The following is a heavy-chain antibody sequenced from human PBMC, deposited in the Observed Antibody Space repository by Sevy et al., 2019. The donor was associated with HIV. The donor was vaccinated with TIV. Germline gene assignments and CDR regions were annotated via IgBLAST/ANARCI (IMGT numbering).Heavy chain of an antibody. CDR1: GFTFSTYW. D-gene: IGHD3-10*01. CDR2: INQDGSKK. CDR3: ARVGIFEGSESNFRFIDY. Sequence: GGSLRLSCAASGFTFSTYWMTWVRQAPGKGLEWVANINQDGSKKNYVDSMKGRFTISRDNAKNSLYGQMNSLRAEDTAVYYCARVGIFEGSESNFRFIDYWGQGILVTVSS. J-gene: IGHJ4*02. V-gene: IGHV3-7*01.